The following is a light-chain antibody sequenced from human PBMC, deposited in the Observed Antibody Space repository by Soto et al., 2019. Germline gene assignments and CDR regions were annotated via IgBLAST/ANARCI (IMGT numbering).Light chain of an antibody. CDR1: QSVSSSY. V-gene: IGKV3-20*01. J-gene: IGKJ1*01. CDR2: GAS. CDR3: QQYSSSPQGP. Sequence: EIVLTQSPGTLSLSPGERATLSCRASQSVSSSYLAWYQQKPGQAPRLLIYGASSRATGIPDRFSGSGSGTDFPLTISKLEPEDFAVYYCQQYSSSPQGPFGQGTKGDIK.